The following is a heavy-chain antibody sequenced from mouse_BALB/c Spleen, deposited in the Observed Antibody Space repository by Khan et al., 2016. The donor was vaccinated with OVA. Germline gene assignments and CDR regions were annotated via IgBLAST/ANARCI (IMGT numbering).Heavy chain of an antibody. Sequence: DLVKPGASVKLSCKASGYTFTSYWINWIKQRPGQGLEWIGRISPGSGTPYYNEMFTGKATLTVDTSSSTAYIQLSSLSSEDSAVYFCAREHYYDSSHYAMDYWGQGTSVTVSS. D-gene: IGHD1-1*01. CDR3: AREHYYDSSHYAMDY. J-gene: IGHJ4*01. CDR1: GYTFTSYW. V-gene: IGHV1S41*01. CDR2: ISPGSGTP.